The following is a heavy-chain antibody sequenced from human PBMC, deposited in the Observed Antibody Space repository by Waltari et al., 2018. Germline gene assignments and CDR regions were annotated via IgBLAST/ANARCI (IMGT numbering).Heavy chain of an antibody. Sequence: EVQLLESGGGLVQPGGSLRLSCAASGFTFSSYAMSWVRQAPGKGLEWVSVIYSGGSSTYYADSVKGRFTISRDNSKNTLYLQMNSLRAEDTAVYYCAKDFESGSYYNYFDYWGQGTLVTVSS. D-gene: IGHD1-26*01. CDR1: GFTFSSYA. J-gene: IGHJ4*02. CDR2: IYSGGSST. CDR3: AKDFESGSYYNYFDY. V-gene: IGHV3-23*03.